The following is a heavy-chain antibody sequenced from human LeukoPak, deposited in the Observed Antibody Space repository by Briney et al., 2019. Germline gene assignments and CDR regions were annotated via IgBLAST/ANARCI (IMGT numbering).Heavy chain of an antibody. Sequence: SVKVSCKASGGTFTSYAISWVRQAPGQGLEWMGRIIPILGIANYAQKFQGRVTITADKSTSTAYMELSRLRYDDTAVYYCARGDAPFIAAAGTSDYWGQGTLVTVSS. CDR1: GGTFTSYA. D-gene: IGHD6-13*01. CDR2: IIPILGIA. CDR3: ARGDAPFIAAAGTSDY. V-gene: IGHV1-69*04. J-gene: IGHJ4*02.